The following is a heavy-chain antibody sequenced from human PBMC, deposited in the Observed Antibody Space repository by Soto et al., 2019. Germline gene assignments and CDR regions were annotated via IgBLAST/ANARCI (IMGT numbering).Heavy chain of an antibody. Sequence: GGSLRLSCAASGFTFSSYSMNWVRQAPGKGLEWVSSISSSSSYIYYADSVKGRFTISRDNAKNSLYLQMNSLRAEDTAVYYCARVNYYYDFWSGYSINWFDPWGQGTLVTVSS. CDR1: GFTFSSYS. D-gene: IGHD3-3*01. CDR2: ISSSSSYI. J-gene: IGHJ5*02. V-gene: IGHV3-21*01. CDR3: ARVNYYYDFWSGYSINWFDP.